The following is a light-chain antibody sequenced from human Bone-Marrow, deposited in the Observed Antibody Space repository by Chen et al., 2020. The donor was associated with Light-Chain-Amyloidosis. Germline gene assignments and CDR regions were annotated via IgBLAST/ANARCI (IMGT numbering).Light chain of an antibody. J-gene: IGLJ2*01. Sequence: SYELTQPPSLSVSPGQTASISCSGDKLGNKYAYWYQQKPGQSPVIVIYQDTKRPSGIPERFSGSNSGNTATLTISGTQAMDEADYYCQAWDNSTPIFGGGTELTVL. CDR3: QAWDNSTPI. V-gene: IGLV3-1*01. CDR1: KLGNKY. CDR2: QDT.